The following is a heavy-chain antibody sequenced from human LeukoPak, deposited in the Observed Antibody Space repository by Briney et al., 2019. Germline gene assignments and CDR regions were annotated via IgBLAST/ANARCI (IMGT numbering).Heavy chain of an antibody. Sequence: GASVKVSCKASGYTFTSYAMHWVRQAPGQRLEWMGWINAGNGNTKYSQKFQGRVTVTRDTSASTAYMELSSLRSEDTAVYYCAREATRYSSGWFFSWGQGTLVTVSS. V-gene: IGHV1-3*01. CDR3: AREATRYSSGWFFS. D-gene: IGHD6-19*01. CDR1: GYTFTSYA. CDR2: INAGNGNT. J-gene: IGHJ5*02.